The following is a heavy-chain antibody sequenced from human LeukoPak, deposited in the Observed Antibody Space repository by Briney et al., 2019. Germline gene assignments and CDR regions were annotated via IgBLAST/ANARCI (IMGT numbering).Heavy chain of an antibody. CDR2: INPSGGST. Sequence: GASVKVFCKASRYTFTSYYMHCVRQAPGQGLEWMGIINPSGGSTSYEQKCQGRVTMTRDMSTSTVYMELSSLRSEDTAVYYCARDISSDGGYWGQGTLVTVSS. V-gene: IGHV1-46*01. CDR3: ARDISSDGGY. D-gene: IGHD3-3*02. J-gene: IGHJ4*02. CDR1: RYTFTSYY.